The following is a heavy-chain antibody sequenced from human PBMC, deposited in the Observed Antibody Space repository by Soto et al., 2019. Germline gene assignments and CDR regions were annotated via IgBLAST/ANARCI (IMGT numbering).Heavy chain of an antibody. CDR3: ARDRTTPGIAARPKYYGMDV. V-gene: IGHV3-21*01. CDR2: ISSSSSYI. D-gene: IGHD6-6*01. CDR1: GFTFSSYS. Sequence: TGGSLRLSCAASGFTFSSYSMNWVRQAPGKGLEWVSSISSSSSYIYYADSVKGRFTISRDNAKNSLYLQMNSLRAEDTAVYYCARDRTTPGIAARPKYYGMDVWGQGTTVTVSS. J-gene: IGHJ6*02.